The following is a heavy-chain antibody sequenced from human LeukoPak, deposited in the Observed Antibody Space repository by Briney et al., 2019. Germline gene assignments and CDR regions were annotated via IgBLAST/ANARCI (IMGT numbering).Heavy chain of an antibody. D-gene: IGHD5-18*01. V-gene: IGHV3-48*03. CDR2: ISSSGNII. Sequence: SGGSLRLSCVVSGLTFSSHEMNWVRQAPGKGLEWVSYISSSGNIIYYGDSVKGRFTISRDNAKNSLYLQVNSLRAEDTAVYYCASAPIDAAMDYWGQGTLVTVSS. CDR1: GLTFSSHE. CDR3: ASAPIDAAMDY. J-gene: IGHJ4*02.